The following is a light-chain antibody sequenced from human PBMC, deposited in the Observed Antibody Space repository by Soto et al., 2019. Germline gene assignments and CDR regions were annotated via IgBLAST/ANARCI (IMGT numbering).Light chain of an antibody. CDR3: TSYTSRSTVV. J-gene: IGLJ2*01. CDR1: SSDVGGYKY. V-gene: IGLV2-14*01. Sequence: QSALTQPASVSGSPGQSITISCTGTSSDVGGYKYVSWYQQHPGKAPKLLIYEVSNRPSGVSNRFSGSKSDNTASLVISGLQAEDEADYYCTSYTSRSTVVFGGGTKVTVL. CDR2: EVS.